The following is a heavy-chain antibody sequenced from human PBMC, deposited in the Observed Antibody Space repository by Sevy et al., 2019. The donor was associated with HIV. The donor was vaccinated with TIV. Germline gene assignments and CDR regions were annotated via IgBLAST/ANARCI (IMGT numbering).Heavy chain of an antibody. CDR1: GFTVSSNY. CDR2: IYSGGST. V-gene: IGHV3-53*05. D-gene: IGHD2-2*01. Sequence: GGSLRLSCAASGFTVSSNYMSWVRQAPGKGLEWVSVIYSGGSTYYADSVKGRFTISRDNSKNTLYLQMNSLGVEDTAVYYCLGYCSSTNCRFAYWGQGTLVTVSS. J-gene: IGHJ4*02. CDR3: LGYCSSTNCRFAY.